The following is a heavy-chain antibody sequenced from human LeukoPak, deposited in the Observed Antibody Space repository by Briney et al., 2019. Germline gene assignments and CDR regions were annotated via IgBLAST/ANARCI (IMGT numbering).Heavy chain of an antibody. V-gene: IGHV5-51*01. D-gene: IGHD2-2*02. Sequence: GESLKISCKGSGYSFTSYWIGWVRQMPGKGLEWMGIIYPGDSDTRYSPSFQGQVTISADKSISTAYLQWSSLKASDTAMYYCARVVVVPAAIGERGYYFDYWGQGTLVTVSS. CDR2: IYPGDSDT. CDR1: GYSFTSYW. J-gene: IGHJ4*02. CDR3: ARVVVVPAAIGERGYYFDY.